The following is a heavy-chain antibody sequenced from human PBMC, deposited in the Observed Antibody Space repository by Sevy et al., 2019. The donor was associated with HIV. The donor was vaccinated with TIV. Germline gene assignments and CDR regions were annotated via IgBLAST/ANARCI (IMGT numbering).Heavy chain of an antibody. D-gene: IGHD4-4*01. CDR1: GFTFNRYS. J-gene: IGHJ1*01. CDR2: ISFDATNK. CDR3: ALKRLTSDVAEYFQN. V-gene: IGHV3-30-3*01. Sequence: GGSLRLSCAASGFTFNRYSMHWVRQAPGKGLEWVATISFDATNKHYPDSVKGRFTISRDNFQNSLFLQMDSLRPEDTAVYYSALKRLTSDVAEYFQNWGQGTLVTVSS.